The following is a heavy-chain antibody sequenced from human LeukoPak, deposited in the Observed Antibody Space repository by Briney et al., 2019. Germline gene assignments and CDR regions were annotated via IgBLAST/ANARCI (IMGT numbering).Heavy chain of an antibody. CDR3: ARHLYSGYDRVFDY. D-gene: IGHD5-12*01. Sequence: SDTLSLTCTVSGGSISGYYWIWIRQPPGKGLECIGYVYYNGITNYNPSLKSRVTISVDTSKSQFSLKLSSVTAADTAVYFCARHLYSGYDRVFDYWGQGSLVTVSS. CDR2: VYYNGIT. CDR1: GGSISGYY. J-gene: IGHJ4*02. V-gene: IGHV4-59*08.